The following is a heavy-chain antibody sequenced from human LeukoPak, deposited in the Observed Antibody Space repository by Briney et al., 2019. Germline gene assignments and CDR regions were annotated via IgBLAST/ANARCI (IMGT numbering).Heavy chain of an antibody. CDR2: FQYGGNS. CDR3: ARNSYYDNSGEGAFDI. Sequence: SETLSLTCNVSGSSITAFYWSWIRQSPGKGLEWIGSFQYGGNSKYNPSLKSRVAMSVDTSKRQLSLRLTSVTAADTAVYYCARNSYYDNSGEGAFDIWGQGTMVTVSS. V-gene: IGHV4-59*08. J-gene: IGHJ3*02. D-gene: IGHD3-22*01. CDR1: GSSITAFY.